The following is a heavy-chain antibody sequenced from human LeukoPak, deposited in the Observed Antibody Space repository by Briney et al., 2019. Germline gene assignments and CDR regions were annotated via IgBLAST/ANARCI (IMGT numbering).Heavy chain of an antibody. J-gene: IGHJ5*02. Sequence: SETLSLTCTVSGGSISSGDYYWSWIRQPPGKGLEWIGYIYYSGSTYYNPSLKSRVTISVDTSKNQFSLKLSSVTAADTAVYYCARDPEPSSSSWYVNNWFDPWGQGTLVTVSS. V-gene: IGHV4-30-4*08. CDR1: GGSISSGDYY. D-gene: IGHD6-13*01. CDR3: ARDPEPSSSSWYVNNWFDP. CDR2: IYYSGST.